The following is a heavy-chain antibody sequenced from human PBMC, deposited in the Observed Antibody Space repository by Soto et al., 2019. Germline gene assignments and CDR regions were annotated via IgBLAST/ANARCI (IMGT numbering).Heavy chain of an antibody. CDR3: AKDYEAVPANTYGGHFDF. V-gene: IGHV3-23*01. D-gene: IGHD2-2*01. CDR2: ISGSGDRT. J-gene: IGHJ4*02. CDR1: RSTFSRYA. Sequence: GGSLRLSCAASRSTFSRYAMSWVRQAPGQGLEWVSGISGSGDRTYYADSVKARFTTSRDNAKNTLYLQMRSLRVEDTALYYCAKDYEAVPANTYGGHFDFWRQRTPGTVSS.